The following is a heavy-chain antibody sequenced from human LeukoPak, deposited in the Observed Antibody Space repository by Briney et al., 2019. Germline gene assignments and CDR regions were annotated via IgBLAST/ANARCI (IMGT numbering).Heavy chain of an antibody. D-gene: IGHD4-17*01. V-gene: IGHV4-34*01. Sequence: PSETLSLTCAVSGASFDDYYWSWVRQPPGKRLECIGEVHHSGYTNDSPSLKSRVTMSLDTSRKQFSLNLRSVTVADTAVYYCTRMTTGHDYWGQGTLVTVS. CDR1: GASFDDYY. J-gene: IGHJ4*02. CDR2: VHHSGYT. CDR3: TRMTTGHDY.